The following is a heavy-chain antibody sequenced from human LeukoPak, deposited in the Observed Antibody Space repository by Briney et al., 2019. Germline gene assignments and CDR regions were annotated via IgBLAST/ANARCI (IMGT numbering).Heavy chain of an antibody. Sequence: SVKVSCKASGGTFSSYAISWVRQAPGQGLEWMGGIIPIFGTANYAQKFQGRVTITADESTSTAYMELSSLRSEDTAVYYCASGYYYDSSGYLGYFDYWGQEPWSPSPQ. CDR2: IIPIFGTA. CDR3: ASGYYYDSSGYLGYFDY. V-gene: IGHV1-69*13. CDR1: GGTFSSYA. J-gene: IGHJ4*01. D-gene: IGHD3-22*01.